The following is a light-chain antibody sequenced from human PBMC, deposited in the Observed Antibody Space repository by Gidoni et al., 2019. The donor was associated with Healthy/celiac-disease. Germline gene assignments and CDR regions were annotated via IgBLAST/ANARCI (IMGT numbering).Light chain of an antibody. CDR3: NSRDSSGNRG. J-gene: IGLJ2*01. CDR2: GKN. Sequence: SSELPQDPAVSVALGQTVRITCQGDSLRSYYASWYQQKPGQAPVLVIYGKNNRPSGIPDRFSGSSSGNTASLTITGAQAEDEADYYCNSRDSSGNRGFGGGTKLTVL. CDR1: SLRSYY. V-gene: IGLV3-19*01.